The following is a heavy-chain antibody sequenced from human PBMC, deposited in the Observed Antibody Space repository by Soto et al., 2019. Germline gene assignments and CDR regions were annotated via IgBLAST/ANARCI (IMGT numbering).Heavy chain of an antibody. V-gene: IGHV1-18*01. D-gene: IGHD6-19*01. J-gene: IGHJ4*02. CDR2: ISPYSGET. CDR3: ARGPVAGSDF. CDR1: GYPFTSYG. Sequence: QVQLVQSGPEVKKPAASVQVSCKASGYPFTSYGIVWVRQAPGQGLEWMGWISPYSGETRYTEKFQDRLTLTTDTSTSTAYMDLRSLTSDDPAVYFCARGPVAGSDFWGQGTLVIVSS.